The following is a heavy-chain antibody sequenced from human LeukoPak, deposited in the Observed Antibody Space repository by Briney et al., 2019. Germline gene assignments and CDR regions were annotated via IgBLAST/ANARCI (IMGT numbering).Heavy chain of an antibody. V-gene: IGHV3-23*01. CDR1: GFTFSSYA. J-gene: IGHJ4*02. CDR3: AKDFYLKSSGWYRYFDY. CDR2: ISGSGGST. Sequence: GGSLRLSCAASGFTFSSYAMSWVRQAPGKGLEWVSAISGSGGSTYYADSVKGRFTISRDNSKNTLYLQMNSLRAEDTAVYYCAKDFYLKSSGWYRYFDYWGQGTLVTVSS. D-gene: IGHD6-19*01.